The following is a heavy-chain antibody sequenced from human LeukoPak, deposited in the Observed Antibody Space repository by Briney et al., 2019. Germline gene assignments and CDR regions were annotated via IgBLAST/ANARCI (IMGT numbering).Heavy chain of an antibody. CDR1: GGSISSYY. V-gene: IGHV4-59*01. CDR3: ARSYYDPSGYYSFNY. J-gene: IGHJ4*02. Sequence: SETLSLTCTVSGGSISSYYWSWIRQPPGKGLEWIGYIYYSGSTNYNPSLKSRVTISVDTSKNQFSLKLSTVTAADTAVYFCARSYYDPSGYYSFNYWGQGTLVTVSS. D-gene: IGHD3-22*01. CDR2: IYYSGST.